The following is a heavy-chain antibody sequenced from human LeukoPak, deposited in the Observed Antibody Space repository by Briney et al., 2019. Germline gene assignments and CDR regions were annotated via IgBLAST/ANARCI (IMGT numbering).Heavy chain of an antibody. D-gene: IGHD6-19*01. CDR1: GYTFTSYD. Sequence: SVKVSCKASGYTFTSYDINWVRQAPGQGLEWMGGIIPIFGTANYAQKFQGRVTITADESTSTAYMELSSLRSEDTAVYYCARGVAVLGAYYFDYWGQGTLVTVSS. CDR3: ARGVAVLGAYYFDY. CDR2: IIPIFGTA. V-gene: IGHV1-69*13. J-gene: IGHJ4*02.